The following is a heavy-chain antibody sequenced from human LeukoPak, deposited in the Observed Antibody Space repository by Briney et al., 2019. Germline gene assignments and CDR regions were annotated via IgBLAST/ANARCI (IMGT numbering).Heavy chain of an antibody. CDR1: GGSISSSSYY. CDR2: IYTSGST. J-gene: IGHJ3*02. D-gene: IGHD6-19*01. CDR3: ARDIAVAGTGTFDI. V-gene: IGHV4-61*02. Sequence: SETLSLTCTVSGGSISSSSYYWDCIRQPAGKGLEWIGRIYTSGSTNYNPSLKSRVTMSVDTSKNHLSLKLSSVTAADTAVYYCARDIAVAGTGTFDIWGQGILVTVSS.